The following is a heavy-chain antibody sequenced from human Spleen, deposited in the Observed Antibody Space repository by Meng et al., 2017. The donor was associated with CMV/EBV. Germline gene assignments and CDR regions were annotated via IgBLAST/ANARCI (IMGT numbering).Heavy chain of an antibody. D-gene: IGHD4-17*01. CDR3: ARGRSTRTTSYTGTFDY. Sequence: CWTWVRQSTGKGRGWIGDVSHYESLHYNPSLKSRVTISRGRSQTQFSLRLTSVTAADTAVYFCARGRSTRTTSYTGTFDYWGQGTLVTVSS. J-gene: IGHJ4*02. CDR2: VSHYESL. V-gene: IGHV4/OR15-8*01. CDR1: C.